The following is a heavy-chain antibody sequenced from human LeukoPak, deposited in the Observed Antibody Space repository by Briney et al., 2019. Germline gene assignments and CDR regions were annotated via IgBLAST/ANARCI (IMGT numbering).Heavy chain of an antibody. J-gene: IGHJ3*02. Sequence: GGSLRLSCAASGFTFSSYWMNWVRQAPGRGLVWVSHINTDGSTTTYADSVKGRFTISRDNAKNTLYLQMNSLRAEDTAVYYCAREFRLWKTFDMWGQGTMVTVSS. CDR2: INTDGSTT. V-gene: IGHV3-74*01. CDR1: GFTFSSYW. D-gene: IGHD2-21*01. CDR3: AREFRLWKTFDM.